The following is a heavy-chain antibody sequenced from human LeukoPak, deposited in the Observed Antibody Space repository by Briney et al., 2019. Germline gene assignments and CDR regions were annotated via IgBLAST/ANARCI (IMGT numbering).Heavy chain of an antibody. J-gene: IGHJ6*02. D-gene: IGHD3-9*01. Sequence: PSETLSLTCTVSGGSISSSSYYWGWIRQPPGKGLEWIGSIYYSGSTYYNPSLKSRVTISVDTSKNQFSLKLSSVTAADTAVYYCAREVTDISSYYYGMDVWGQGTTVTVSS. CDR1: GGSISSSSYY. V-gene: IGHV4-39*07. CDR3: AREVTDISSYYYGMDV. CDR2: IYYSGST.